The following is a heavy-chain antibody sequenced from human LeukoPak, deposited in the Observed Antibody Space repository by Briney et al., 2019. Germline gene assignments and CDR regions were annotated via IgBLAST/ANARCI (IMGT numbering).Heavy chain of an antibody. V-gene: IGHV4-59*01. D-gene: IGHD3-10*01. CDR3: ARDRVRGLDSYYYYGMDV. CDR1: GGSISYYY. CDR2: IYYTGST. J-gene: IGHJ6*02. Sequence: SETLSLTCTVSGGSISYYYWSWIRQPPGKGLEWIGYIYYTGSTDYNSSLKSRVTMSVDTFKKQFSLKLRSVTAADTAVYYCARDRVRGLDSYYYYGMDVWGQGTTVTVSS.